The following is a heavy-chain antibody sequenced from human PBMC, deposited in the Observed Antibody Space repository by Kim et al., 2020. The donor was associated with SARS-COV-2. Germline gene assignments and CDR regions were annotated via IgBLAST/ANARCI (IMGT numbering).Heavy chain of an antibody. V-gene: IGHV4-39*01. J-gene: IGHJ4*02. D-gene: IGHD5-18*01. CDR1: GGSISSSSYY. CDR2: IYYSGST. CDR3: ARHQYLDTAMVTLFDY. Sequence: SETLSHTCTVSGGSISSSSYYWGWIRQPPGKGLEWIGSIYYSGSTYYNPSLKSRVTISVDTSKNQFSLKLSSVTAADTAVYYCARHQYLDTAMVTLFDYWGQGTLVTVSS.